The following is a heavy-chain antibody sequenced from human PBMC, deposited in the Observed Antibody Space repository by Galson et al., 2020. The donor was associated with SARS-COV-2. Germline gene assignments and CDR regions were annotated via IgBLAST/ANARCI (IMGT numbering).Heavy chain of an antibody. CDR1: GFSFSTHS. Sequence: QAGGSLRLSCAASGFSFSTHSMNWVRQAPGTGLEWISYISSDSSTIYYADSVKGRFTISRDNAKNSVFLQMNSLRAEDTAVYYCARESRGSTLYYYYGMNLWGQGTTVTVSS. CDR3: ARESRGSTLYYYYGMNL. J-gene: IGHJ6*02. CDR2: ISSDSSTI. D-gene: IGHD6-13*01. V-gene: IGHV3-48*01.